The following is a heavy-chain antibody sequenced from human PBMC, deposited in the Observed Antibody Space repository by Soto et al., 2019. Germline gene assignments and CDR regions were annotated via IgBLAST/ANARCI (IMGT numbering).Heavy chain of an antibody. CDR1: GGSFSGYY. Sequence: ETLSLTCAVYGGSFSGYYWSWIRQPPGKGLEWIGEINHSGSTNYNPSLKSRVTISVDTSKNQFSLKLSSVTAADTAVYYCARRTAPGYQLLLALLSAFDIWGQGTMVTVSS. J-gene: IGHJ3*02. CDR3: ARRTAPGYQLLLALLSAFDI. D-gene: IGHD2-2*01. CDR2: INHSGST. V-gene: IGHV4-34*01.